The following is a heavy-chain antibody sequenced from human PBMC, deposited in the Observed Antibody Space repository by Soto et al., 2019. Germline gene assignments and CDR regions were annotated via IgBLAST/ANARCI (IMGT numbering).Heavy chain of an antibody. V-gene: IGHV1-69*02. CDR1: GGTYRNYP. J-gene: IGHJ4*02. CDR2: IFPLTDIP. Sequence: QGQLVQCGTEVKKPGSSVKVACTASGGTYRNYPINWVRHAPGQGLEWMGSIFPLTDIPDYAQNFQARLTISADKSTSTAYMELSSLTSVDTAMYFCARGPLVVLNYFESWGQGTLVTVSS. CDR3: ARGPLVVLNYFES.